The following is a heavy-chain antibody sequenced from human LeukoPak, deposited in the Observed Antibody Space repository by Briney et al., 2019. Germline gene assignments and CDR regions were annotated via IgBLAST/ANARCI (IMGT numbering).Heavy chain of an antibody. D-gene: IGHD5-12*01. CDR1: GYTFTSYY. CDR2: INPSGGST. Sequence: ASVKVSCKASGYTFTSYYMHWVRQAPGQGLEWMGIINPSGGSTSYAQKFQGRVTMTRDTSTSTVYMELSSLRSEDTAVYYCARAQWLRNPSSDAFDIWGQGTMVTVSS. J-gene: IGHJ3*02. CDR3: ARAQWLRNPSSDAFDI. V-gene: IGHV1-46*01.